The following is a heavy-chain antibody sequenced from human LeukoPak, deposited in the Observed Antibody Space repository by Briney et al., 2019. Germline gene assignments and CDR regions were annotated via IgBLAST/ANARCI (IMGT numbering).Heavy chain of an antibody. CDR1: GYTFTGYY. D-gene: IGHD3-3*01. CDR2: INPNSGGT. CDR3: ARGFLEWLLSYYYMDV. V-gene: IGHV1-2*02. Sequence: ASVKVSCKASGYTFTGYYMHWVRQAPGQGLEWMGWINPNSGGTNYAQKFQGRVTMTRDTSISTAYMELSRLRSDDTAVYYCARGFLEWLLSYYYMDVWGKGTTVTVSS. J-gene: IGHJ6*03.